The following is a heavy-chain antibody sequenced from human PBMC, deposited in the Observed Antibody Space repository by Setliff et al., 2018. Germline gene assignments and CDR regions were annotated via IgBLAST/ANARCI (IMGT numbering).Heavy chain of an antibody. D-gene: IGHD1-26*01. V-gene: IGHV1-18*01. CDR3: AKELEATTYYYYYYGMDV. CDR2: ISAYNGNT. Sequence: ASVKVSCKASGYTFTSYGISWVRQAPGQGLEWMGWISAYNGNTNYAQKLQGRVTMTTDTSTSTAYMELRSLRSDDTAVYYCAKELEATTYYYYYYGMDVWGQGTTVTVSS. CDR1: GYTFTSYG. J-gene: IGHJ6*02.